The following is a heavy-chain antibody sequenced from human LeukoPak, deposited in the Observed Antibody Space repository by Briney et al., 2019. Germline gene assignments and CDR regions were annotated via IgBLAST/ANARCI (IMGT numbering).Heavy chain of an antibody. V-gene: IGHV3-30*02. J-gene: IGHJ4*02. CDR2: IRYDGSNK. CDR3: AKDLPYYFDY. CDR1: GFTFSSYG. Sequence: GGSLRLSCAASGFTFSSYGMRWVRQAPGKGLEWVAFIRYDGSNKYYADSVKGRFTISRDNSKNTLYLQMNSLRAEDTAVYYCAKDLPYYFDYWGQGTLVTVSS.